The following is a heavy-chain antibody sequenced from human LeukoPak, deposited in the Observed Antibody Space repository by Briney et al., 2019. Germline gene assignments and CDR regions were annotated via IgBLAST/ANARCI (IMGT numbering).Heavy chain of an antibody. CDR3: ARDRDSYGYGLYYFDY. D-gene: IGHD5-18*01. V-gene: IGHV3-33*01. J-gene: IGHJ4*02. CDR1: GFTFSSYG. Sequence: GGSLRLSCAASGFTFSSYGMHWVRQAPGKGLEWVAVIWYDGSNKYYADSVKGRFTISRDNSKNTLYLQMNRLRAGDTAVYYCARDRDSYGYGLYYFDYWGQGTLVTVSS. CDR2: IWYDGSNK.